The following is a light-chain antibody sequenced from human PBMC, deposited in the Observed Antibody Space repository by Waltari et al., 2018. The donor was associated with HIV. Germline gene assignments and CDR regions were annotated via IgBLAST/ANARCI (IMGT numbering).Light chain of an antibody. CDR2: EVT. CDR1: SSNVGSDDL. Sequence: QSALTQPASVSGSPGQSITISCTGTSSNVGSDDLVSWCQQHPGEAPKLIIYEVTKRPSGVSNRFSGSKSGNTASLTISGLQAEDEADYYCCSCPRSGIRYVFGTGTKVTVL. J-gene: IGLJ1*01. V-gene: IGLV2-23*02. CDR3: CSCPRSGIRYV.